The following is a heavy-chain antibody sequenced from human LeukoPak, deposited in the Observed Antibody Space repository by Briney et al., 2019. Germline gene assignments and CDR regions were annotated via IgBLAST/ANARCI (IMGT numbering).Heavy chain of an antibody. J-gene: IGHJ6*02. D-gene: IGHD3-22*01. CDR1: GYMFTASY. V-gene: IGHV1-2*02. Sequence: ASVKVSCKASGYMFTASYMHWVRQAPGQGLEWMGWIIPPTVGKNYAQKFQGRVTMTRNTSISTAYMELSSLRSEDTAVYYCARGGKYYYDSSGYRIHYYGMDVWGQGTTVTVSS. CDR3: ARGGKYYYDSSGYRIHYYGMDV. CDR2: IIPPTVGK.